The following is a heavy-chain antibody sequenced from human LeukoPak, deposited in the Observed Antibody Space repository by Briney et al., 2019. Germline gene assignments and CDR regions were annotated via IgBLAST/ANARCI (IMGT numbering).Heavy chain of an antibody. D-gene: IGHD6-13*01. Sequence: SETLSLTCAVYGGSFSGYYWSWIRQPPGKGLEWIGEINHSGSTNYNPPLKSRVTISVDTSKNQFSLKLSSVTAADTAVYYCARLRADSSWYFDYWGQGTLVTVSS. V-gene: IGHV4-34*01. CDR3: ARLRADSSWYFDY. CDR2: INHSGST. J-gene: IGHJ4*02. CDR1: GGSFSGYY.